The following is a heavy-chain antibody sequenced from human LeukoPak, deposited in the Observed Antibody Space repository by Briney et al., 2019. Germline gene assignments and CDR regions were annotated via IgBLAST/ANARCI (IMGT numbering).Heavy chain of an antibody. CDR2: MNPNSGNT. Sequence: GASVKVSCKASGYTFTSYDINWVRQATGQGLEWMGWMNPNSGNTGYAQKFQGRVTMTRNTSISTAYMELSSLRSEDTAVYYCTAHRDLRDSSGYYVEDRWGQGTLVTVSS. V-gene: IGHV1-8*01. CDR3: TAHRDLRDSSGYYVEDR. D-gene: IGHD3-22*01. CDR1: GYTFTSYD. J-gene: IGHJ4*02.